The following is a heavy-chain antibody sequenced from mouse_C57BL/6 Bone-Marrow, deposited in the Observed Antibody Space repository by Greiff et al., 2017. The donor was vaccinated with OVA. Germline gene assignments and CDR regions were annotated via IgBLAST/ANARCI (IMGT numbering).Heavy chain of an antibody. Sequence: QVQLQQPGAELVKPGASVKMSCKASGYTFTSYWITWVKQRPGQGLEWMGDIYPGSGSTNYNEKFKSKATLTVDTSSSTAYMQLSSLTSEDSAVYYCARNYYGSSFYYFDYWGQGTTLTVSS. CDR1: GYTFTSYW. CDR3: ARNYYGSSFYYFDY. J-gene: IGHJ2*01. CDR2: IYPGSGST. D-gene: IGHD1-1*01. V-gene: IGHV1-55*01.